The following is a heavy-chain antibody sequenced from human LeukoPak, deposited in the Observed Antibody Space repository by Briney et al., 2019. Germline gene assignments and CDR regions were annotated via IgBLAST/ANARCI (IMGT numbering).Heavy chain of an antibody. V-gene: IGHV3-23*01. CDR1: GFTFSSYA. Sequence: PGGSLRLSCAVSGFTFSSYAMSWVRQAPGKGLEWVSAISGSGGSTYYADSVKGRFTISRDNSKNTLYLQMNSLRAEDTAVYYCAKFYGDLPANFDYWGQGTLVTVSS. D-gene: IGHD4-17*01. CDR3: AKFYGDLPANFDY. CDR2: ISGSGGST. J-gene: IGHJ4*02.